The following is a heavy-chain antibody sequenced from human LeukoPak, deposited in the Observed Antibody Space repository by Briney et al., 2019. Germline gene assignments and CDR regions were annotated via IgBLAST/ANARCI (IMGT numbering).Heavy chain of an antibody. Sequence: GGSLRLSCAASGFTFSSYAMSWVRQAPGKGLEWISTISGSGGSSDYADSVKGRFTISRDNSKNTLYLQMNSLTAEDTAVYYCAKGSCSSASCYRFDYWGQGTLVTVSS. CDR2: ISGSGGSS. CDR3: AKGSCSSASCYRFDY. J-gene: IGHJ4*02. V-gene: IGHV3-23*01. D-gene: IGHD2-2*01. CDR1: GFTFSSYA.